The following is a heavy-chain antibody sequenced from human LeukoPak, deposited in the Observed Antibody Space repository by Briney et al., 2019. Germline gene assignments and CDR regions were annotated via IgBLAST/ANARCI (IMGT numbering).Heavy chain of an antibody. J-gene: IGHJ6*02. CDR3: AKDSYGSGSPPGGMDV. D-gene: IGHD3-10*01. V-gene: IGHV3-7*03. CDR1: GFTFSSYW. Sequence: GGSLRLSCADSGFTFSSYWMTWVRQAPGRGLEWVANINGDGSEKYYVDSVKGRFTISRDNARNSLYLQMNSLRAEDTALYYCAKDSYGSGSPPGGMDVWGQGTTVTVSS. CDR2: INGDGSEK.